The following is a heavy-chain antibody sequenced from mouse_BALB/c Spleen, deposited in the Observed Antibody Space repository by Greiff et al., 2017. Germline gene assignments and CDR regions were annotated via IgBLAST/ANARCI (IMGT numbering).Heavy chain of an antibody. Sequence: VQLQQSGPELVKPGASVKMSCKASGYTFTSYVMHWVKQKPGQGLEWIGYINPYNDGTKYNEKFKGKATLTSDKSSSTAYMELSSLTSEDSAVYYCARRTNWDWWYFDVWGAGTTVTVSS. CDR3: ARRTNWDWWYFDV. D-gene: IGHD4-1*01. CDR1: GYTFTSYV. V-gene: IGHV1-14*01. CDR2: INPYNDGT. J-gene: IGHJ1*01.